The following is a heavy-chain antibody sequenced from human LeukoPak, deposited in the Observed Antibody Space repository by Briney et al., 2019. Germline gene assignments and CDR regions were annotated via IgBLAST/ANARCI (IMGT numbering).Heavy chain of an antibody. Sequence: GGSLRLSCAASGFTFSSYGMHWVRQAPGKGLEWVAVISYDGSNKYYADSVKGRFTISRDNSKNTLYLQMNSLRAEDTAVYYCAKDTSSWYGYYGMDVWGQGTTVTVSS. J-gene: IGHJ6*02. CDR2: ISYDGSNK. D-gene: IGHD6-13*01. V-gene: IGHV3-30*18. CDR3: AKDTSSWYGYYGMDV. CDR1: GFTFSSYG.